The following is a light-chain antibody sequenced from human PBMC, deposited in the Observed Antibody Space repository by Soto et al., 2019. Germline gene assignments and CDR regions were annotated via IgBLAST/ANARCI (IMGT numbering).Light chain of an antibody. CDR3: QQYNNWPPWT. Sequence: EIVMTQSPATLSVSPGERATLSCRASQSVSSNLAWYQQKPGQAPRLLIYDASTRATGIAARFSGSGSGTEFTLTISSLQSEEFAVYYCQQYNNWPPWTFGQGTKVELK. J-gene: IGKJ1*01. V-gene: IGKV3-15*01. CDR1: QSVSSN. CDR2: DAS.